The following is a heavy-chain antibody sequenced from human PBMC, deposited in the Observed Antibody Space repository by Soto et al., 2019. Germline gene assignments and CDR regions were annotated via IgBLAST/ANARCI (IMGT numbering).Heavy chain of an antibody. Sequence: QLQLQESGPGLVKPSETLSLTCTVSGGSISSSSYYWGWIRQPPGKGLEGIGSIYYSGGPYCNPSLTSRVTISVDTSKRQFSLKLSSVTAADTAVYYCATWIQLWLTSYDAFDIWGQGTMVTVSS. V-gene: IGHV4-39*01. CDR1: GGSISSSSYY. CDR2: IYYSGGP. CDR3: ATWIQLWLTSYDAFDI. J-gene: IGHJ3*02. D-gene: IGHD5-18*01.